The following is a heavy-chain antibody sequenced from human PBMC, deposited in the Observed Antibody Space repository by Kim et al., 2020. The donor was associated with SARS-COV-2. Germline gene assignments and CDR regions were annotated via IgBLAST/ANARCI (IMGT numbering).Heavy chain of an antibody. Sequence: NYAQRLQGRGTMTRDTSISTAYMELSRLRSDDTAVYYCAREGVTIVAFDIWGQGTMVTVSS. D-gene: IGHD4-17*01. CDR3: AREGVTIVAFDI. V-gene: IGHV1-2*02. J-gene: IGHJ3*02.